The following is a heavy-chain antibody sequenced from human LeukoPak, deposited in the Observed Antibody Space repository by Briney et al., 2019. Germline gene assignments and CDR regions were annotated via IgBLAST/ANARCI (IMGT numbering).Heavy chain of an antibody. V-gene: IGHV3-7*03. Sequence: GGSLRLSCAASGFTFSSYWMSWVRQAPGKGLEWVANIKQDGSEKYYVDSVKGRFTISRDNAKNSLYLQMNSLRAEDTALYYCAKDPHYDNSGYYPSYFDYWGQGTLVTVSS. J-gene: IGHJ4*02. CDR1: GFTFSSYW. CDR3: AKDPHYDNSGYYPSYFDY. CDR2: IKQDGSEK. D-gene: IGHD3-22*01.